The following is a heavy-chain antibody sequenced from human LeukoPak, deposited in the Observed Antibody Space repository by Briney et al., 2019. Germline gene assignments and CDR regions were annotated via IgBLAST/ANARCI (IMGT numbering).Heavy chain of an antibody. CDR2: IYYSGST. Sequence: SQTLSLTCTVSGGSISSGGYYWSWIRQHPGKGLEWIGYIYYSGSTYYNPSLKSRVTISVDRSKNQFSLKLSSVTAADTAVYYCARSYDSSGSGFDYWGQGTLVTVSS. V-gene: IGHV4-31*03. CDR1: GGSISSGGYY. J-gene: IGHJ4*02. CDR3: ARSYDSSGSGFDY. D-gene: IGHD3-22*01.